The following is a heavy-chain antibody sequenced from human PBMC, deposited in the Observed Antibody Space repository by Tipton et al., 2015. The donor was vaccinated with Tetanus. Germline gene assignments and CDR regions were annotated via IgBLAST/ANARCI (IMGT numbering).Heavy chain of an antibody. CDR1: GGSISSSNW. J-gene: IGHJ4*02. V-gene: IGHV4-4*02. D-gene: IGHD1-26*01. Sequence: TLSLTCVVSGGSISSSNWWSWVRQPPGKGLEWIADIYHTGSSNYNPSLKSRATISVDRSKNQFSLSLSSVTAADTAVYYCARDQARGARGWNYFDYWGLGTLVTVSS. CDR2: IYHTGSS. CDR3: ARDQARGARGWNYFDY.